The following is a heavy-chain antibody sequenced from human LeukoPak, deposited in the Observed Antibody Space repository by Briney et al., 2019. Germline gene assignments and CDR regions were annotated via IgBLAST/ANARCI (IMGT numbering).Heavy chain of an antibody. V-gene: IGHV1-18*01. J-gene: IGHJ3*02. Sequence: APVKVSCKASGYTFTSYGISWVRQAPGQGLEWMGWISAYNGNTNYAQKLQGRVTMTTDTSTSTAYMELRSLRSDDTAVYYCARGQLRMITFGGVMGAFDIWGQGTMVTVSS. CDR1: GYTFTSYG. CDR2: ISAYNGNT. D-gene: IGHD3-16*01. CDR3: ARGQLRMITFGGVMGAFDI.